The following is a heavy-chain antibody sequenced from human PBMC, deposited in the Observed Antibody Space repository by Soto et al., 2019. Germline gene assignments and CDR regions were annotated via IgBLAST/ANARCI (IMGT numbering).Heavy chain of an antibody. Sequence: GGSLRLSCAASGFTFSDHYMDWVRQAPGKGLEWVGRTRNKANSYTTEYAASVKGRFTISRDDSKNSLYLQMNSLKTEDTAVYYCARVVATGTRGWYFDYWGQGTLVTVSS. J-gene: IGHJ4*02. CDR2: TRNKANSYTT. D-gene: IGHD1-7*01. CDR1: GFTFSDHY. V-gene: IGHV3-72*01. CDR3: ARVVATGTRGWYFDY.